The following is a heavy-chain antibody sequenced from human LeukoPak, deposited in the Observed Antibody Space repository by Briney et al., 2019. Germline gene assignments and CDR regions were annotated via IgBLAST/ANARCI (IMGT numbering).Heavy chain of an antibody. CDR2: IKQDGSEK. J-gene: IGHJ4*02. V-gene: IGHV3-7*01. Sequence: GGSLRLSCAASGFTFSSYWMSWVRQAPGKGLEWVANIKQDGSEKYYVDSVKGRFTISRDNAKNSLYLQMNSLRAEDTAVYYCAKSNGVDRNGYNSDYFDYWGQGTLVTVSS. CDR3: AKSNGVDRNGYNSDYFDY. CDR1: GFTFSSYW. D-gene: IGHD5-24*01.